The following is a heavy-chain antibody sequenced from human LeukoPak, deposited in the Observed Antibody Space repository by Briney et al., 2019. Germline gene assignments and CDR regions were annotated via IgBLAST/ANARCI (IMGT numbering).Heavy chain of an antibody. V-gene: IGHV5-51*01. CDR2: IYPGDSDT. J-gene: IGHJ3*02. CDR3: AATLEGYYDFWSGPFDI. Sequence: GESLKISCKGSGYSFTSYWTGWVRQMPGKGLEWMGIIYPGDSDTRYSPSFQGQVTISADKSISTAYLQWSSLKASDTAMYYCAATLEGYYDFWSGPFDIWGQGTMVTVSS. CDR1: GYSFTSYW. D-gene: IGHD3-3*01.